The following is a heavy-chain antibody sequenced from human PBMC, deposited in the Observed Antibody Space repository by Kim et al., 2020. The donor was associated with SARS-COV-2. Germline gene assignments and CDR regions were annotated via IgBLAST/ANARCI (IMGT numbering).Heavy chain of an antibody. V-gene: IGHV1-69*04. Sequence: SVKVSCKASGGSFSSDAISWVRQAPGQGLEWMGKIIPLLGIPTYPQKFQGRVTITADKSTSTVYMELSSLRPEDTAMYYCARDGRRDGYNWAYWGQGTLVTVSS. CDR1: GGSFSSDA. J-gene: IGHJ4*02. CDR2: IIPLLGIP. D-gene: IGHD5-18*01. CDR3: ARDGRRDGYNWAY.